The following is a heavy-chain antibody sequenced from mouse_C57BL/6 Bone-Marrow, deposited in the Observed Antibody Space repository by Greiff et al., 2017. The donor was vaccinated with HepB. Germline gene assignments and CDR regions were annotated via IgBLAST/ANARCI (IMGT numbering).Heavy chain of an antibody. D-gene: IGHD1-1*01. CDR1: GFTFSDYY. CDR2: ISNGGGST. V-gene: IGHV5-12*01. Sequence: DVHLVESGGGLVQPGGSLKLSCAASGFTFSDYYMYWVRQTPEKRLEWVAYISNGGGSTYYPDTVKGRFTISRDNAKNTLYLQMSRLKSEDTAMYYCASPTTVVAPIAYWGQGTLVTVSA. CDR3: ASPTTVVAPIAY. J-gene: IGHJ3*01.